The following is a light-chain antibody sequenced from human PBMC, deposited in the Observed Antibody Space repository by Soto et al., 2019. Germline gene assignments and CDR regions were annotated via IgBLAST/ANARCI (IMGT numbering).Light chain of an antibody. J-gene: IGLJ2*01. Sequence: QSDLTQPASVSESPGQSITISCTGTSSGVGTYNLVTWYQQHPGKAPKLIIYEGNKRPSGVSNRFSASKSGNTASLTISGLLAEDEADYYCCSYAPSRTLLFGGGTKLTVL. CDR2: EGN. CDR1: SSGVGTYNL. CDR3: CSYAPSRTLL. V-gene: IGLV2-23*01.